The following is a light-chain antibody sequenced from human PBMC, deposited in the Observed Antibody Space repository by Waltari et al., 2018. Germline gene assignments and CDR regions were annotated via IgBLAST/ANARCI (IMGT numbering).Light chain of an antibody. J-gene: IGLJ2*01. CDR3: QTWGSGIVT. CDR1: TGHSDFA. Sequence: QPVLTQSPSASASLGASVKLTCTLSTGHSDFAIACHQQQPERGPRYLMKLNSDGSHTKGDEIPDRFSGSSSGAERYLTISSLQSEDEAAYYCQTWGSGIVTFGGGTQLTVL. V-gene: IGLV4-69*01. CDR2: LNSDGSH.